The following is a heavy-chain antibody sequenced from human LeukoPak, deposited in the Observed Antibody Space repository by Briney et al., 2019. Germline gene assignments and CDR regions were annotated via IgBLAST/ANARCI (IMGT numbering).Heavy chain of an antibody. V-gene: IGHV3-48*04. CDR1: GFTFNRYS. CDR3: ARGAYGDWYFDL. J-gene: IGHJ2*01. CDR2: ITSSNSTA. Sequence: GGSLRLSCAASGFTFNRYSMNWVRQAPGKGLEWISYITSSNSTAHYADSVKGRFTISRDYAENSLFLQMGSLRAEDTAVYYCARGAYGDWYFDLWGRGTLVTVSS. D-gene: IGHD4/OR15-4a*01.